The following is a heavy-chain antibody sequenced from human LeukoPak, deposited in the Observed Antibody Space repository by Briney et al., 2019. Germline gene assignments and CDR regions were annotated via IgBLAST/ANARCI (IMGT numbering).Heavy chain of an antibody. J-gene: IGHJ3*02. CDR2: ISGSGGST. V-gene: IGHV3-23*01. CDR3: AKDLVAYCGGDCYSTGNAFDI. Sequence: GGSLRLSCAASGFTFSSYGMSWVRQAPGKGLEWVSAISGSGGSTYYADSVKGRFTISRDNSKNTLYLQMNSLRAVDTAVYYCAKDLVAYCGGDCYSTGNAFDIWGQGTMVTVSS. CDR1: GFTFSSYG. D-gene: IGHD2-21*02.